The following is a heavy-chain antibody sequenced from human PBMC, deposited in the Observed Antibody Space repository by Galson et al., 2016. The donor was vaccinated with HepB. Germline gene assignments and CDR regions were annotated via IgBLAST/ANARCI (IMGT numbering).Heavy chain of an antibody. J-gene: IGHJ6*02. Sequence: SLRLSCAASGFTFSSYSMNWVRQAPGKGLEWVSSITSSSSYIYHADSVKGRFTISRDNAKNSLYLQMHSLSAEDTAVYYCARDLEKSGELFHYYGMDVWGQGTTVTVSS. CDR1: GFTFSSYS. CDR2: ITSSSSYI. CDR3: ARDLEKSGELFHYYGMDV. D-gene: IGHD3-10*01. V-gene: IGHV3-21*01.